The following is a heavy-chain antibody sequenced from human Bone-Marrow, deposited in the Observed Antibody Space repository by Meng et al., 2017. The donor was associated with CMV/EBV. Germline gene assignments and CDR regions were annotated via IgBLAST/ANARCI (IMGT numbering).Heavy chain of an antibody. D-gene: IGHD2-21*01. V-gene: IGHV1-69*02. Sequence: SVKVPCTASGGTFSSYTISWVRQAPGQGLEWMGRIIPILGIANYAQKFQDRVTSTAEKSTSTAYMELSSLRSEDTPVYYCALGAYGGDCYSILIAVWFEPWGQGTLVTVSS. J-gene: IGHJ5*02. CDR2: IIPILGIA. CDR1: GGTFSSYT. CDR3: ALGAYGGDCYSILIAVWFEP.